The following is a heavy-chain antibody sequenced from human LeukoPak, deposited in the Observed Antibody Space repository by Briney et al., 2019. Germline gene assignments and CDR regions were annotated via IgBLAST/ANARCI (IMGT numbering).Heavy chain of an antibody. D-gene: IGHD3-16*02. CDR3: AKDTENDYVWGSYRPRGYFDY. CDR1: GFTFDDYA. CDR2: ISWNSGSI. V-gene: IGHV3-9*01. J-gene: IGHJ4*02. Sequence: GGCLRLSWAASGFTFDDYAMHWVRQAPGKGLEWVSGISWNSGSIGYADSVKGRFTISRDNAKNSLYLQMNSLRAEDTALYYCAKDTENDYVWGSYRPRGYFDYWGQGTLVTVSS.